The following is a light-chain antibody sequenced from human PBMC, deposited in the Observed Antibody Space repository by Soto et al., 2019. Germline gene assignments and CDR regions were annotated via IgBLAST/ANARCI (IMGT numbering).Light chain of an antibody. J-gene: IGKJ2*01. CDR2: AAS. Sequence: DIQMTQSTSSLSASVGDRVTSTCRASQSISSYLNWYQQKPGQSPKLLIYAASSWQSGVPSRFSGSGSGTDFTLTISSLQPEDFATYYCQQSYSTPHTFGQGTKLEIK. CDR3: QQSYSTPHT. V-gene: IGKV1-39*01. CDR1: QSISSY.